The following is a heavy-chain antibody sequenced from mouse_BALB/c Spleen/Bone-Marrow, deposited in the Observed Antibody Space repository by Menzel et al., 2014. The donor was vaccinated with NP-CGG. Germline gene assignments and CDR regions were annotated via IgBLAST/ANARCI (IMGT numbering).Heavy chain of an antibody. CDR2: IRSKSNNYAT. J-gene: IGHJ3*01. V-gene: IGHV10-1*02. Sequence: EVKLVESGGGLVQPKGSLKLSCAASGFTFNTYAMNWVRQAPGKGLEWVARIRSKSNNYATYYADSEKDRFTISRDDSQSMLYLQMNNLKTEDTAMYYCVRQNYNYAWFAYWGQGTLVTVSA. CDR1: GFTFNTYA. CDR3: VRQNYNYAWFAY. D-gene: IGHD2-12*01.